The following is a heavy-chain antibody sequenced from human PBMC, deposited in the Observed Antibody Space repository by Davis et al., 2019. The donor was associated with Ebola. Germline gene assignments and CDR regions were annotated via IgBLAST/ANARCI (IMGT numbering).Heavy chain of an antibody. CDR3: AREGLGYDILTGYYNGGWFDP. CDR1: GGSFSGYY. J-gene: IGHJ5*02. Sequence: SETLSLTCAVYGGSFSGYYWSWIRQPPGKGLEWIGEINHSGSTNYNPSLKSRVTISVDTSKNQFSLKLSSVTAADTAVYYCAREGLGYDILTGYYNGGWFDPWGQGTLVTVSS. V-gene: IGHV4-34*01. CDR2: INHSGST. D-gene: IGHD3-9*01.